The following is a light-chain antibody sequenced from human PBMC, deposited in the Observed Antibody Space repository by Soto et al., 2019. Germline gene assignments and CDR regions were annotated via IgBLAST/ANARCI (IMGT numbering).Light chain of an antibody. CDR1: SSDVGRYNY. CDR2: DVS. V-gene: IGLV2-14*01. CDR3: SSYTSSTTGV. J-gene: IGLJ2*01. Sequence: QSALTQPASVSGSPGQSITLSCSGSSSDVGRYNYVSWYQQHPGKAPKLIIYDVSSRPSGVSNRFSGSKSGNTASLTISGLQAEDEGDYYCSSYTSSTTGVFGGGTQLTVL.